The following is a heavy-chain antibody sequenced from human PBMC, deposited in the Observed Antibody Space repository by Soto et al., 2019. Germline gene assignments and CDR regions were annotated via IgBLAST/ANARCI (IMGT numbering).Heavy chain of an antibody. D-gene: IGHD6-19*01. CDR1: GGSISSSSYY. CDR3: ARLQRRSLSKAAPVAQIFDY. Sequence: PSETLSLTCTVSGGSISSSSYYWGWIRQPPGKGLEWIGSIYYSRSTYYNPSLKHRVTISVDTSKNQFCLKMTTVTAADTAVYYCARLQRRSLSKAAPVAQIFDYWGQGTLVTVSS. CDR2: IYYSRST. J-gene: IGHJ4*02. V-gene: IGHV4-39*01.